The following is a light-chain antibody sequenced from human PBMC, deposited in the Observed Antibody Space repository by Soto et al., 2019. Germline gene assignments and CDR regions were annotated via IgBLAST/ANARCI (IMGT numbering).Light chain of an antibody. CDR1: QSVSGN. Sequence: EIVMTQSPATLSVSPGERATLSCRASQSVSGNLAWYQQKPGQAPRLLIYGASTRATGIPARFSGSGSGTXXXLXISXLXSXDFAVYYCQQYNNWPPTFGQGTKVEIK. CDR2: GAS. V-gene: IGKV3D-15*01. CDR3: QQYNNWPPT. J-gene: IGKJ1*01.